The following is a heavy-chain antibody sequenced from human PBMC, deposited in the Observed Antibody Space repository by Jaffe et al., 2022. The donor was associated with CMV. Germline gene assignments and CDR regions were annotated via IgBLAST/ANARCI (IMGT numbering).Heavy chain of an antibody. CDR3: ARDRGYCSGGSCYSPYYYYYMDV. Sequence: QVQLQQWGAGLLKPSETLSLTCAVYGGSFSGYYWSWIRQPPGKGLEWIGEINHSGSTNYNPSLKSRVTISVDTSKNQFSLKLSSVTAADTAVYYCARDRGYCSGGSCYSPYYYYYMDVWGKGTTVTVSS. J-gene: IGHJ6*03. CDR2: INHSGST. CDR1: GGSFSGYY. V-gene: IGHV4-34*01. D-gene: IGHD2-15*01.